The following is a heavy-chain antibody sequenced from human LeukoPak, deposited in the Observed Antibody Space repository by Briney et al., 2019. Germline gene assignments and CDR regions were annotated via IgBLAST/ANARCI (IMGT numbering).Heavy chain of an antibody. CDR1: GFTFSIYW. D-gene: IGHD4-17*01. CDR3: ARNKNYGDSNDY. Sequence: GGSLRLSCAASGFTFSIYWMSWVRQAPGKGLERVANINQDGGEKYYVDSVKGRFTISRDNAKNSLYLQMNSLRAEDTAVYYCARNKNYGDSNDYWGQGTLVTVSS. J-gene: IGHJ4*02. V-gene: IGHV3-7*01. CDR2: INQDGGEK.